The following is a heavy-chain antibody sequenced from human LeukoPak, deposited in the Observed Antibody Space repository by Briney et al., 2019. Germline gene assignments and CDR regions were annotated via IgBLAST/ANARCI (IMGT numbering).Heavy chain of an antibody. CDR1: GGSISSYY. D-gene: IGHD3-22*01. CDR3: ARDGDSWDAFDI. Sequence: SETLSLTCTVSGGSISSYYWNWIRQPPGKGLEWIGYIYYSGSTNYNPSLKSRVTISVDTSKNQFSLKLSSVTAADTAVYYCARDGDSWDAFDIWGQGTMVTVSS. J-gene: IGHJ3*02. V-gene: IGHV4-59*01. CDR2: IYYSGST.